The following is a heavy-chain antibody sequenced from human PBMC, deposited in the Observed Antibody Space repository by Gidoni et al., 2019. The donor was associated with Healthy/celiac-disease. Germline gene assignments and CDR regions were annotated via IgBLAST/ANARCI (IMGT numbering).Heavy chain of an antibody. CDR2: IKQDGSEK. V-gene: IGHV3-7*01. Sequence: EVQLVESGGGLVQPGGSLRLSCAASGFTFSSYWMSGVRQAPGKGLEWVANIKQDGSEKYYVDSLKGRFTISRDNAKNSLYLQMNSLRAEDTAVYYCARDIIRGLPLIVGATQFDYWGQGTLVTVSS. D-gene: IGHD1-26*01. CDR3: ARDIIRGLPLIVGATQFDY. J-gene: IGHJ4*02. CDR1: GFTFSSYW.